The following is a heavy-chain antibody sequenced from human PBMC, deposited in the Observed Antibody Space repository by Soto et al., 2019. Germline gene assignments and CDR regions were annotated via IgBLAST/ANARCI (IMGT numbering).Heavy chain of an antibody. D-gene: IGHD3-10*01. CDR3: ARGVVRRVIIQYTSFFDY. Sequence: SETLSLTXAVYGGSFSDYYWSWIRQAPGRGLEWIGEVNHSGSTYYNPSLKSRVTISVDASKNQFSLKLSSVTAADTAVYYCARGVVRRVIIQYTSFFDYWGQGTLVTVPS. CDR1: GGSFSDYY. CDR2: VNHSGST. V-gene: IGHV4-34*01. J-gene: IGHJ4*02.